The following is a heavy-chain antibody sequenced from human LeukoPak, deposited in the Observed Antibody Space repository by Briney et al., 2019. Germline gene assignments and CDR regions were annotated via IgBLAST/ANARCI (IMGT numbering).Heavy chain of an antibody. Sequence: PSETLSLTCAVYGGSFSGYYWSWIRQPPGKGLEWIGEINHSGSTNYNPSLKSRVTISVDASKNQFSLKLSSVTAADTAVYYCARPQGGGSLAAFDIWGQGTMVTVSS. CDR2: INHSGST. J-gene: IGHJ3*02. D-gene: IGHD2-15*01. CDR1: GGSFSGYY. V-gene: IGHV4-34*01. CDR3: ARPQGGGSLAAFDI.